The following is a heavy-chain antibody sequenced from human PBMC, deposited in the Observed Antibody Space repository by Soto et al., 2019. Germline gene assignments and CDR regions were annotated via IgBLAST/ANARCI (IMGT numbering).Heavy chain of an antibody. V-gene: IGHV1-18*01. CDR3: ARTCRSGGSCYLEY. CDR2: VSVPSGDT. CDR1: GYSFSSFG. J-gene: IGHJ4*02. Sequence: ASVKVSCKASGYSFSSFGISWVRQAPGQGLEWVGWVSVPSGDTSSAQNFQGRVTVTADTSTSTAYLEVGSLRSDDTAVYYCARTCRSGGSCYLEYWGEGTLVTVSS. D-gene: IGHD2-15*01.